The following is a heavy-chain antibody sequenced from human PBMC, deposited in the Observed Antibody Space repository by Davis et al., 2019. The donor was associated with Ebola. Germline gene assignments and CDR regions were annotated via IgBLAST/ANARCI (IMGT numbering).Heavy chain of an antibody. CDR1: GFRSRDHH. D-gene: IGHD3-16*02. V-gene: IGHV3-72*01. J-gene: IGHJ4*02. Sequence: PGGSLRLSCAASGFRSRDHHMDWVRQAPGKGLEWVSRIGNKDNTHIIEYAASVKGRFTISRDDSKDTLYLQMNSLKTEDTAVYYCSALNDYIWGSYRSDYWGQGTLVTVSS. CDR2: IGNKDNTHII. CDR3: SALNDYIWGSYRSDY.